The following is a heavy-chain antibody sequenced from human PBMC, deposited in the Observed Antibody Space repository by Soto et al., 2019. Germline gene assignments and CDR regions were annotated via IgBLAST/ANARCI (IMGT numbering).Heavy chain of an antibody. CDR3: ARGHCSGDRCYQYGMDV. CDR1: GYTLTELS. V-gene: IGHV1-24*01. D-gene: IGHD2-15*01. J-gene: IGHJ6*02. Sequence: ASVKVSCKVSGYTLTELSMHWVRQAPGKGLEWMGGFDPEDGETIYAQKFQGRVTMTEDTSTDTAYMELSSLRSEDTAVYYCARGHCSGDRCYQYGMDVWGQGTTVTVSS. CDR2: FDPEDGET.